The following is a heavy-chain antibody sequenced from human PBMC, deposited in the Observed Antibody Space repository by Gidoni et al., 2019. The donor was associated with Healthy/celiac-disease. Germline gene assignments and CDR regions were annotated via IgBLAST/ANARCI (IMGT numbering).Heavy chain of an antibody. CDR1: GFTFSSYG. Sequence: QVQLVESGGGVVQPGRSLRLSCAASGFTFSSYGMHWVRQPPGKGLEWVAVISYDGSNKYYADSVKGRFTISRDNSKNTLYLQMNSLRAEDTAVYYCAKTYLPWVGGSYLRVDYFDYWGQGTLVTVSS. V-gene: IGHV3-30*18. CDR2: ISYDGSNK. CDR3: AKTYLPWVGGSYLRVDYFDY. D-gene: IGHD1-26*01. J-gene: IGHJ4*02.